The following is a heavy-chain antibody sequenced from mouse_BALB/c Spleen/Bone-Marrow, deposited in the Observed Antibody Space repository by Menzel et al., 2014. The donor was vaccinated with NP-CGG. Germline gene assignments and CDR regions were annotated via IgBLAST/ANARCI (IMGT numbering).Heavy chain of an antibody. D-gene: IGHD2-1*01. CDR2: VSPGDGDT. CDR3: ARVYYGNLDH. J-gene: IGHJ2*01. CDR1: GYAFSTYW. V-gene: IGHV1-80*01. Sequence: QVQLQQSGAELVRPGSSVKISCKASGYAFSTYWMNWVKQRPGQGLEWIGQVSPGDGDTNYNGKFRGKAKLTADKSSSTAYIQLSSLTTEDSAVYFCARVYYGNLDHWGQGTTLTVSS.